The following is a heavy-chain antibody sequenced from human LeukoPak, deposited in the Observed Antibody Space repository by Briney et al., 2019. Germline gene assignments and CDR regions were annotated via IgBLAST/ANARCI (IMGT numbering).Heavy chain of an antibody. V-gene: IGHV3-30-3*01. CDR3: ARPSTRISLVYDILTGPFDY. CDR1: GFTFSSYA. Sequence: GGSLRLSCAASGFTFSSYAMHWVRRAPGKGLEWVAVISYDGSNKYYADSVKGRFTISRDNSKNTLYPQMNSLRAEDTAVYYCARPSTRISLVYDILTGPFDYWGQGTLVTVSS. CDR2: ISYDGSNK. D-gene: IGHD3-9*01. J-gene: IGHJ4*02.